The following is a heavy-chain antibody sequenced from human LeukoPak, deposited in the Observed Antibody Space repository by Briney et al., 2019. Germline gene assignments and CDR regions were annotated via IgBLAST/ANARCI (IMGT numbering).Heavy chain of an antibody. CDR2: SYYSGGN. Sequence: SQTLSLTCTVSGGSISSGDYYWSWIRQAPGKGLEWIGYSYYSGGNYYNPSLKSRVTISVDASKNPFSLKLISVTDADSAVYYCARDRAGITGSFDYWGQGTLVTVSS. J-gene: IGHJ4*02. V-gene: IGHV4-30-4*01. D-gene: IGHD3-16*01. CDR1: GGSISSGDYY. CDR3: ARDRAGITGSFDY.